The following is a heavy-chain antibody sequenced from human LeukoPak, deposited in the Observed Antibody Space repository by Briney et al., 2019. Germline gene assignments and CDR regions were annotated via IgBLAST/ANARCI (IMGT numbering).Heavy chain of an antibody. J-gene: IGHJ4*02. V-gene: IGHV3-72*01. D-gene: IGHD7-27*01. Sequence: GRSLRLSCAASGFTFSDHYMDWVRQAPGKGLEWVARTRNKVKSYTTQYAASVKGRFTISRDDSKSIAYLQMNSLKTEDTAVYYCTRDRGSSTLGDYWGQGTLVTVSS. CDR1: GFTFSDHY. CDR3: TRDRGSSTLGDY. CDR2: TRNKVKSYTT.